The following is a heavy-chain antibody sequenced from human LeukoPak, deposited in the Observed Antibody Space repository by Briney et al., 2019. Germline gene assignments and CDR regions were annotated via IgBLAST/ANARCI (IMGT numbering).Heavy chain of an antibody. D-gene: IGHD6-13*01. Sequence: GGSPRLSCAASGFTFSSYGMHWVRQAPGKGLEWVAVISYDGSNKYYADSVKGRFTISRDNSKNTLYLQMNSLRAEDTAVYYCAKYAAAAGFVNYYYGMDVWGQGTTVTVSS. V-gene: IGHV3-30*18. J-gene: IGHJ6*02. CDR1: GFTFSSYG. CDR2: ISYDGSNK. CDR3: AKYAAAAGFVNYYYGMDV.